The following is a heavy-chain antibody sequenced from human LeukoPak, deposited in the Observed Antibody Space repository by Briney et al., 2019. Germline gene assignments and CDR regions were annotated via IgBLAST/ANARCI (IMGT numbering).Heavy chain of an antibody. CDR3: ASRKLGNDY. V-gene: IGHV4-30-4*07. D-gene: IGHD7-27*01. CDR1: GGSISSGSYS. J-gene: IGHJ4*02. Sequence: TLSLTCAVSGGSISSGSYSWSWIRQPPGKGLEWIGYIYYSGSTYYNPSLKSRVTISADTSKNQFSLKLISVTAADTAVYYCASRKLGNDYWGQGTLVTVSS. CDR2: IYYSGST.